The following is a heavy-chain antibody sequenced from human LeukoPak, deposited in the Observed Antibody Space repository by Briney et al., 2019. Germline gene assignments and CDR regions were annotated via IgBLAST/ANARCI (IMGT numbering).Heavy chain of an antibody. J-gene: IGHJ4*02. CDR1: GYTFTGYY. CDR3: ARSWSSSWAYYFDY. Sequence: ASVKVSCKASGYTFTGYYVHWVRQAPGQGLEWMGWINPNSGGTSYAQKFQGRVTMTRDTSISTAYMELSRLRSDDTAVYYCARSWSSSWAYYFDYWGQGTLVTVSS. V-gene: IGHV1-2*02. CDR2: INPNSGGT. D-gene: IGHD6-13*01.